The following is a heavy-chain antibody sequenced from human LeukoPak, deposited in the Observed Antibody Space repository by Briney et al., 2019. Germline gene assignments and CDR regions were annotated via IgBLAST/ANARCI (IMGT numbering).Heavy chain of an antibody. CDR2: ISYSGTT. CDR3: AREPRSPGGRGRPFDF. Sequence: PSETLSLTCTVSGGSISSYFWSWIRQPPGKGLEWIAYISYSGTTSYSPSFKSRDTISVDTSKNQFSLRLSSVTAADTAVYYCAREPRSPGGRGRPFDFWGQGTLVTV. D-gene: IGHD2-15*01. V-gene: IGHV4-59*01. J-gene: IGHJ4*02. CDR1: GGSISSYF.